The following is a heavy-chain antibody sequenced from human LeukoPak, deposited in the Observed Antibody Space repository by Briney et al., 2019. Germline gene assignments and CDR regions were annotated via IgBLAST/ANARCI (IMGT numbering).Heavy chain of an antibody. CDR2: IKQDGSEK. D-gene: IGHD6-13*01. CDR1: GFTFSSYW. Sequence: PGGSLRLSCAASGFTFSSYWMSWVRQAPGKGLEWVANIKQDGSEKYYVDSVKGRFTISRDNTKNTLYLQVNSLRAEDTAVYYCAKDPRRYSRTGGYFDYWGQGTLVTVSS. J-gene: IGHJ4*02. V-gene: IGHV3-7*01. CDR3: AKDPRRYSRTGGYFDY.